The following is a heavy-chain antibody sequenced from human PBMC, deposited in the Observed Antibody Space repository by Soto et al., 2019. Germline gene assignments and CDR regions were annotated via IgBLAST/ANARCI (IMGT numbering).Heavy chain of an antibody. D-gene: IGHD3-22*01. V-gene: IGHV1-69*13. J-gene: IGHJ3*02. Sequence: SVKGSCKASGYTFTSYGISWVRQAPGQGLEWMGGIIPIFGTANYAQKFQGRVTITADESTSTAYMELSSLRSEDTAVYYCARDHDSSVYFGVFAIWRKGTMDPVS. CDR2: IIPIFGTA. CDR3: ARDHDSSVYFGVFAI. CDR1: GYTFTSYG.